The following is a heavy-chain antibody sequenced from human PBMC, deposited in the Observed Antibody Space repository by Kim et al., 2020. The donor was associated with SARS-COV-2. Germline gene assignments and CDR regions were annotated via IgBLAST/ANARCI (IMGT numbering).Heavy chain of an antibody. CDR1: GYSFTSYW. V-gene: IGHV5-51*01. CDR3: TRQGEHYYGSGHAFDI. D-gene: IGHD3-10*01. Sequence: GESLKISCKGSGYSFTSYWIGWVRQMPGKGLEWMGIIYPGDSDTRYSPSFQGQVTISADKSISTAYLQWSSLKASDTAMYYCTRQGEHYYGSGHAFDIWGQGTMVTVSS. J-gene: IGHJ3*02. CDR2: IYPGDSDT.